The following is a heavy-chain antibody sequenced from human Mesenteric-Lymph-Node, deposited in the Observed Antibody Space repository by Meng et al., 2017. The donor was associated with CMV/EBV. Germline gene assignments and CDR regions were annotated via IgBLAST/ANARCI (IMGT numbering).Heavy chain of an antibody. D-gene: IGHD3-10*01. CDR2: ISSSSSYI. Sequence: LSLTCAASGFTFSSYSMNWVRQAPGKGLEWVSSISSSSSYIYYADSVKGRFTISRDNSKNTLYLQMNSLRAEDTAVYYCARDMVPPSNYYYYGMDVWGQGTTVTVSS. V-gene: IGHV3-21*01. CDR3: ARDMVPPSNYYYYGMDV. CDR1: GFTFSSYS. J-gene: IGHJ6*02.